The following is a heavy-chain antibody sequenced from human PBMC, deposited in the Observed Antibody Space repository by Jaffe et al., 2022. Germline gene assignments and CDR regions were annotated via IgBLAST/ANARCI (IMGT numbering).Heavy chain of an antibody. Sequence: EVQLVQSGAEVKKPGESLKISCKGSGYSFTSYWIGWVRQMPGKGLEWMGIIYPGDSDTRYSPSFQGQVTISADKSISTAYLQWSSLKASDTAMYYCVRRTHGDRLPYYFDYWGQGTLVTVSS. J-gene: IGHJ4*02. CDR2: IYPGDSDT. CDR3: VRRTHGDRLPYYFDY. CDR1: GYSFTSYW. D-gene: IGHD4-17*01. V-gene: IGHV5-51*03.